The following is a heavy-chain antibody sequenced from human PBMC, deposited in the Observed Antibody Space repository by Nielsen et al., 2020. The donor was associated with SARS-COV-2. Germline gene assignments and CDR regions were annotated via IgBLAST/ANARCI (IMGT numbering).Heavy chain of an antibody. V-gene: IGHV4-31*03. Sequence: SETLSLTCTVSGGSIKTASYYWSWIRQHPEWGLEWVGYIYHTGSTYYNAALESRVTISADMSKNRFSLELTSLTAADTAVYYCARGIRPRHVFDIWGQGTMVTVSS. CDR1: GGSIKTASYY. J-gene: IGHJ3*02. CDR2: IYHTGST. D-gene: IGHD1-14*01. CDR3: ARGIRPRHVFDI.